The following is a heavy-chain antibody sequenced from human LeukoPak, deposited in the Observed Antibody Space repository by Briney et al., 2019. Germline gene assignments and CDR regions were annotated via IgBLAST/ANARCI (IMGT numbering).Heavy chain of an antibody. Sequence: ASVKVSCKASGYTFTSYDINWVRQATGQGLEWMGWMNPNSGNTGYAQKFQGRVTMTRNTSISTAYMELSSLRSEDTAVYYCARPSPQLEDAFDIWGQGTMVTVSS. CDR2: MNPNSGNT. J-gene: IGHJ3*02. D-gene: IGHD6-13*01. CDR3: ARPSPQLEDAFDI. CDR1: GYTFTSYD. V-gene: IGHV1-8*01.